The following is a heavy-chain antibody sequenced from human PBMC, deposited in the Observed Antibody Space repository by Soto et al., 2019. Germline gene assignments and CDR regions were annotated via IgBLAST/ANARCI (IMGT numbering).Heavy chain of an antibody. Sequence: SETLSLTCTVSGAPISSYYWNWIRQPPGKGLEWIGDVYYVGTTNYNPSLKSRVTISLDTSKNQFSLKLTSVTAADTAVYYCARETYGDYVGYFDPWGQGIQVTVSS. D-gene: IGHD4-17*01. CDR2: VYYVGTT. V-gene: IGHV4-59*12. CDR3: ARETYGDYVGYFDP. CDR1: GAPISSYY. J-gene: IGHJ5*02.